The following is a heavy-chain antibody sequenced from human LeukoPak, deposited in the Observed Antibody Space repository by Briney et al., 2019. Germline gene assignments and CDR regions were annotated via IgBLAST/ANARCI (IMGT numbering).Heavy chain of an antibody. V-gene: IGHV4-4*02. Sequence: PSETLSLTCAVSGGSISSSNWWSWVRQPPGKGLEWIGEIYHSGSTNYNPSLKSRVTISVDKSKNQFSLKLSSVTAADTAVYYWARSKGDYTGGWYHYYGMDVGAKGPRSPSPQ. J-gene: IGHJ6*04. CDR2: IYHSGST. CDR3: ARSKGDYTGGWYHYYGMDV. CDR1: GGSISSSNW. D-gene: IGHD6-19*01.